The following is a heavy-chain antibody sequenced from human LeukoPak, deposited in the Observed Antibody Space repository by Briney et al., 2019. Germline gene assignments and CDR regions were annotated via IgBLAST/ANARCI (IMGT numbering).Heavy chain of an antibody. CDR1: GYTFTSYG. CDR2: MNPNSGNT. CDR3: ARGTKYYYGSGSYYY. D-gene: IGHD3-10*01. V-gene: IGHV1-8*03. Sequence: ASVKVSCKASGYTFTSYGISWVRQATGQGLEWMGWMNPNSGNTGYAQKFQGRVTITRNTSISTAYMELSSLRSEDTAVYYCARGTKYYYGSGSYYYWGQGTLVTVSS. J-gene: IGHJ4*02.